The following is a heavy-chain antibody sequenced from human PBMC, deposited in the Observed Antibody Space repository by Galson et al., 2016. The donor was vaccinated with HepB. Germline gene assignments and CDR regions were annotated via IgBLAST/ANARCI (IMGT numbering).Heavy chain of an antibody. D-gene: IGHD2-15*01. V-gene: IGHV4-61*02. CDR2: IYSSGGT. CDR3: ASSGRMGGYIFDF. J-gene: IGHJ4*02. Sequence: TLSLTCTVSGGSLTSGGYYWNWIRQPAGKGLEWIGRIYSSGGTNYNPSFRSRVAISLDTSKNQVSLKLSSVTAADTAVYFCASSGRMGGYIFDFWGQGTLVTVSS. CDR1: GGSLTSGGYY.